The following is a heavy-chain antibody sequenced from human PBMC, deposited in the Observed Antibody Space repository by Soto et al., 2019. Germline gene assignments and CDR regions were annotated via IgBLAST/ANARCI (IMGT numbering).Heavy chain of an antibody. CDR2: ISYDGSNT. V-gene: IGHV3-30*03. CDR1: GFTISSYG. D-gene: IGHD4-17*01. CDR3: ARDYGGKRRVWNFDL. J-gene: IGHJ2*01. Sequence: VQLVESGGGVVQPGMSLRRSCAASGFTISSYGMHWVRQAPGKGLEWVAVISYDGSNTDYGDSMKGRFTSSRDNSKNKLFLQMNSLRLEDTAVYYCARDYGGKRRVWNFDLWGRGTLVTVSS.